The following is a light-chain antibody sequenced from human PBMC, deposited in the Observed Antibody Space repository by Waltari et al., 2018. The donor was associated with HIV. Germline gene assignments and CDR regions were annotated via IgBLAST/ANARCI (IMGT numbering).Light chain of an antibody. CDR2: AAS. J-gene: IGKJ4*01. CDR3: QQSYSTPLT. V-gene: IGKV1-39*01. CDR1: QSISSY. Sequence: DIQMTQSPSSLSASVGDRVTITCRASQSISSYLNWYQQKPGKAPKILIYAASSLQSGVPSRFSGSGSGTDFTLTISSLQPVDFATYYCQQSYSTPLTFGGGTKVEIK.